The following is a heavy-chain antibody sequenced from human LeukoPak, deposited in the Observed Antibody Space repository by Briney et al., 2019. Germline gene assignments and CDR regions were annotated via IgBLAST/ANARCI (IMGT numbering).Heavy chain of an antibody. CDR1: RFTFSSYA. CDR2: ISGSGSST. J-gene: IGHJ4*02. Sequence: PGGSLRLSCAASRFTFSSYAMSWVRQAPGKGLEWVSSISGSGSSTYYADSVKGRFTISRDNSNNTVYLQMNSLRAEDTAVYYCAKGGGMSGDVGGIDYWGQGTLVTVSS. V-gene: IGHV3-23*01. D-gene: IGHD4-17*01. CDR3: AKGGGMSGDVGGIDY.